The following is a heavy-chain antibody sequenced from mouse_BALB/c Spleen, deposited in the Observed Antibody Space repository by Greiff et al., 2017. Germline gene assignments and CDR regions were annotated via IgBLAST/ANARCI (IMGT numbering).Heavy chain of an antibody. Sequence: EVKLQESGPSLVKPSQTLSLTCSVTGDSITSGYWNWIRKFPGNKLEYMGYISYSGSTYYNPSLKSRISITRDTSKNQYCLQLNSVTTEDTATYYCARWGTTVVEGYYYFDYGGQGTTLTVSS. J-gene: IGHJ2*01. CDR3: ARWGTTVVEGYYYFDY. V-gene: IGHV3-8*02. CDR1: GDSITSGY. CDR2: ISYSGST. D-gene: IGHD1-1*01.